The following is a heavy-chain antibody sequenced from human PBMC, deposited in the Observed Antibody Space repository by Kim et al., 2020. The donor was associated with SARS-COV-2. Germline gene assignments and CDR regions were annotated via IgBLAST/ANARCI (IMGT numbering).Heavy chain of an antibody. D-gene: IGHD3-3*01. Sequence: GGSLRLSCAASGFTFSSYAMSWVRQAPGKGLEWVSAISGSGGSTYYADSVKGRFTISRDNSKNTLYLQMNSLRAEDTAVYYCAKEARIRAVTIFGVVPSPTRVEPSGQGDLVTVSS. J-gene: IGHJ5*02. CDR1: GFTFSSYA. V-gene: IGHV3-23*01. CDR2: ISGSGGST. CDR3: AKEARIRAVTIFGVVPSPTRVEP.